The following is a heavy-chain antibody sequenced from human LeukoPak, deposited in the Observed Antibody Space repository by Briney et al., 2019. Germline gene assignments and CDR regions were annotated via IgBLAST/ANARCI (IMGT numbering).Heavy chain of an antibody. D-gene: IGHD3-22*01. J-gene: IGHJ4*02. CDR2: INHSGST. CDR3: ARVTVVPGSSAY. V-gene: IGHV4-34*01. CDR1: GGSFSGYN. Sequence: SETLSLTCAVSGGSFSGYNWSWIRQPPGKGLEWIGEINHSGSTNYNPSLKSRVTISVDTSKNQFSLKLSSVTAADTAVYYCARVTVVPGSSAYWGQGTLVTVSS.